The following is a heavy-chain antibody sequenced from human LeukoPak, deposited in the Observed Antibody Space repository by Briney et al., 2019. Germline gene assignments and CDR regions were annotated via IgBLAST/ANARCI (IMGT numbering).Heavy chain of an antibody. V-gene: IGHV4-34*01. Sequence: SETLSLTCAVYGGSFSGDYWSWIRQPPGKGLEWIGEINHSGSTNYNPSLKSRVTISVDTSKNQFSLKLSSVTAADTAVYYCARGGRSSGWYFVFDYWGQGTLVTVSS. CDR2: INHSGST. CDR3: ARGGRSSGWYFVFDY. D-gene: IGHD6-19*01. CDR1: GGSFSGDY. J-gene: IGHJ4*02.